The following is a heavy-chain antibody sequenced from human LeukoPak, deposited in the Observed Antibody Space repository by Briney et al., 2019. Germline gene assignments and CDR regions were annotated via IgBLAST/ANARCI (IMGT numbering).Heavy chain of an antibody. CDR3: ARANFKGYYYGMDV. CDR1: GFTFSSYA. V-gene: IGHV3-53*04. J-gene: IGHJ6*02. CDR2: IYSGGST. Sequence: GGSLRLSCAASGFTFSSYAMSWVRQAPGKGLEWVSVIYSGGSTYYADSVKGRFTISRHNSKNTLYLQMNSLRAEDTAVYYCARANFKGYYYGMDVWGQGTTATVSS. D-gene: IGHD3-3*01.